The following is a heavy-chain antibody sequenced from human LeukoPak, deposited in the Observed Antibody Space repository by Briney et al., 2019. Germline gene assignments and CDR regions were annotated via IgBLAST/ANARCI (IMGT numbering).Heavy chain of an antibody. CDR1: GYTFTSYS. J-gene: IGHJ3*02. V-gene: IGHV1-18*01. CDR3: ARGMSGYTEDPFDI. CDR2: ISAYNGNT. Sequence: ASVKVSCKASGYTFTSYSINWVRQAPGQGLEWMAWISAYNGNTNYAQKSHGRVTLTRDTSTSTAYMELRSLRSDDTAVYFCARGMSGYTEDPFDIWGQGTAVTVSS. D-gene: IGHD2-2*02.